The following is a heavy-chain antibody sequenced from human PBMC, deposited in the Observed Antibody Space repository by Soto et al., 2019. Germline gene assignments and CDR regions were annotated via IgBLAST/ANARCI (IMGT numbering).Heavy chain of an antibody. CDR2: MNPNTGNS. J-gene: IGHJ4*02. CDR3: ARRAETNGWNGFGADKYYFDF. D-gene: IGHD1-1*01. CDR1: GYTFTSYD. Sequence: ASVKVSCKASGYTFTSYDIYWLRQSTGQGLEWMGWMNPNTGNSGYAQKFQGRVTVTSDTSINTVHMEPSSLRSEDTAVYYCARRAETNGWNGFGADKYYFDFWGQGTLVTVSS. V-gene: IGHV1-8*01.